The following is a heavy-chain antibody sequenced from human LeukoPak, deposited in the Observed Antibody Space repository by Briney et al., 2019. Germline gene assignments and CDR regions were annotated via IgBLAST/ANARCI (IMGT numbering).Heavy chain of an antibody. CDR2: IIPIFGTA. CDR1: GGTFSSYA. CDR3: ARGRGYYDSSGPILDY. Sequence: GSSVKVSCKASGGTFSSYAISWVRQAPGQGLEWMGGIIPIFGTANYAQKFQGRVTITADKSTSTAYMELSSLRSEDTAVYYCARGRGYYDSSGPILDYWGQGTLVTVSS. D-gene: IGHD3-22*01. V-gene: IGHV1-69*06. J-gene: IGHJ4*02.